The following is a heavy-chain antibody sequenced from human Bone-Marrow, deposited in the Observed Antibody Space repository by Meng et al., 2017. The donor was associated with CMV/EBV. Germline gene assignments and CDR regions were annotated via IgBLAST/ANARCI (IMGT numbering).Heavy chain of an antibody. CDR3: AGRRLHYSTLGRPYYYYGMDV. V-gene: IGHV1-69*10. D-gene: IGHD4-11*01. J-gene: IGHJ6*02. Sequence: SVKVSCKASGGTFSSYAISWVRQAPGQGLEWMGGIIPILGIANYAQKFQGRVTITADKSTSTDYMELSSLRSEDTAVYYCAGRRLHYSTLGRPYYYYGMDVWGQGTTVTVSS. CDR2: IIPILGIA. CDR1: GGTFSSYA.